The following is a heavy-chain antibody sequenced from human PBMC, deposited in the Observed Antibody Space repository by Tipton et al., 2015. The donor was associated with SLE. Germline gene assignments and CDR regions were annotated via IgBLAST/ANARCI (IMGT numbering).Heavy chain of an antibody. Sequence: TLSLTCSVSGGSISSGGHYWSWLRQHPGKGLEWIGYIYYSGSTNYNPSLKSRVTISVDTSKNQFSLKLSSVTAADTAVYYCARSRYSSSSYYYYYMDVWGKGTTVTVSS. CDR2: IYYSGST. J-gene: IGHJ6*03. D-gene: IGHD6-6*01. CDR1: GGSISSGGHY. V-gene: IGHV4-61*08. CDR3: ARSRYSSSSYYYYYMDV.